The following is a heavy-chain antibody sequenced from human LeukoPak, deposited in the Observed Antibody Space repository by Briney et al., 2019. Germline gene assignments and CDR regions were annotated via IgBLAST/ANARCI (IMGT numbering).Heavy chain of an antibody. CDR2: IYYSGST. J-gene: IGHJ6*03. Sequence: SETLSRTCTVSGGSISSSSYYWGWIRQPPGKGLEWIGSIYYSGSTYYNPSLKSRVTISVDTSKNQFSLKLSSVTAADTAVYYCARVRRDYYYYYMDVWGKGTTVTVSS. CDR3: ARVRRDYYYYYMDV. V-gene: IGHV4-39*07. CDR1: GGSISSSSYY.